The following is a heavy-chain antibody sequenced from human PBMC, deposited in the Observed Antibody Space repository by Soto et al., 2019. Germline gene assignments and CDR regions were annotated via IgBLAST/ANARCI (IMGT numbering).Heavy chain of an antibody. CDR3: VRDGNHYDSSGPCFDY. D-gene: IGHD3-22*01. CDR1: GFTFDDYA. J-gene: IGHJ4*02. V-gene: IGHV3-30-3*01. CDR2: ISYDGSNK. Sequence: PGGSLRLSCAASGFTFDDYAMHWVRQVLGKGLEWVAVISYDGSNKYYADSVKGRFTISRDNSKNTLYLQMNSLRTEDTAVHYCVRDGNHYDSSGPCFDYWGQGTLVTVSS.